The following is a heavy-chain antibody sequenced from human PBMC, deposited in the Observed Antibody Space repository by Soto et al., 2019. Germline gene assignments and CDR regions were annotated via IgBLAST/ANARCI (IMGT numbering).Heavy chain of an antibody. D-gene: IGHD1-1*01. CDR2: INAGNGKT. V-gene: IGHV1-3*01. J-gene: IGHJ4*02. CDR3: ARGRWTQTTADYYLDY. Sequence: GASVKVSCKASGCTFTSYAMHWVRQAPGQRPEWMGWINAGNGKTKYSEKFQGRVTITRDTSASTAYMELSSLRSEDTAVYNCARGRWTQTTADYYLDYWGQGTLVTVSS. CDR1: GCTFTSYA.